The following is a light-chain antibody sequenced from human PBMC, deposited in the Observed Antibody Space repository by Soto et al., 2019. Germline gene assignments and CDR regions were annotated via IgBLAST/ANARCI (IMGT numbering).Light chain of an antibody. CDR2: DAS. CDR3: QQRTNWRLT. CDR1: QSVSSH. Sequence: EIVLTQSPATLSLSPGERATLSCRASQSVSSHLTWYQQKPGQAPRLLIYDASNRATGIPARFSGSWSGTDFTLTISSLEPEDFAVYYCQQRTNWRLTFGGGTKVEIK. V-gene: IGKV3-11*01. J-gene: IGKJ4*01.